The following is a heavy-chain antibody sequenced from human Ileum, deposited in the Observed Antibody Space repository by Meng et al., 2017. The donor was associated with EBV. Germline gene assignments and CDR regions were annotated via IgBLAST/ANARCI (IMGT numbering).Heavy chain of an antibody. J-gene: IGHJ5*02. Sequence: QGLLPQWGTGLFKPSETLSLTCAGYGGSFNDYYWTWLRQPPGKALEWIGEIDQSGYTKFNPSLSSRATISRDTSNNQFSLRLNSVTAADTALYYCARYGRCNGNSFYCFDPWGQGTLVTVSS. CDR1: GGSFNDYY. D-gene: IGHD4-23*01. CDR3: ARYGRCNGNSFYCFDP. V-gene: IGHV4-34*01. CDR2: IDQSGYT.